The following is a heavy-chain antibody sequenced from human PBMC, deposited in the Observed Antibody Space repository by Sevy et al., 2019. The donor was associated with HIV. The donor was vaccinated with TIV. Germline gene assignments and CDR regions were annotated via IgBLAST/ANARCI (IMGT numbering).Heavy chain of an antibody. CDR1: GFTFNNYY. J-gene: IGHJ4*02. Sequence: GGSLRLSCAASGFTFNNYYMNWVRQAPGKGLEWVSSISSSSTYIYYAESVKGRFTISRDNAKNSLYLQMNSLRAEDTAVYYCARDGGCTSTSCLLYFDYWGQGTLFTVSS. CDR2: ISSSSTYI. CDR3: ARDGGCTSTSCLLYFDY. V-gene: IGHV3-21*01. D-gene: IGHD2-2*01.